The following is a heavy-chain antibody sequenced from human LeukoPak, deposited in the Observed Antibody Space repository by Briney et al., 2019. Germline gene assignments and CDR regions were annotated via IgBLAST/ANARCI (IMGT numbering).Heavy chain of an antibody. V-gene: IGHV3-21*01. D-gene: IGHD3-3*01. CDR2: ISSSSSYI. CDR3: ARALYAGDFWSGYYNAYYYYYGMDV. CDR1: GFTFSSYS. J-gene: IGHJ6*02. Sequence: GGSLRLSCAASGFTFSSYSMNWVRQAPGKGLEWVSSISSSSSYIYYADSVKGRFTISRDNAKNSLYLQMNSLRAEDTAVYYCARALYAGDFWSGYYNAYYYYYGMDVWGQGTTVTVSS.